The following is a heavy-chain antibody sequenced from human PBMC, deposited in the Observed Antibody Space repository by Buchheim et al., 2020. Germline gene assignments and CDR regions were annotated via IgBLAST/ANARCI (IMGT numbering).Heavy chain of an antibody. Sequence: EVQLLESGGGLVQPGGSLRLSCAASGFTFSSYAMSWVRQAPGKGLEWVSAISGSGGSTYYADSVKGRFTISRDNSKNTLYLQMNSLRAEDTAVYYCATGGGPEYYDSSGYYYDYWGQGTL. J-gene: IGHJ4*02. CDR1: GFTFSSYA. V-gene: IGHV3-23*01. CDR3: ATGGGPEYYDSSGYYYDY. CDR2: ISGSGGST. D-gene: IGHD3-22*01.